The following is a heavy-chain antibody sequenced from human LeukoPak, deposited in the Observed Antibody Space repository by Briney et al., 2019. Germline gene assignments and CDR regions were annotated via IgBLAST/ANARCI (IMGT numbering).Heavy chain of an antibody. V-gene: IGHV3-48*03. D-gene: IGHD3-10*01. CDR1: GFTFSRYE. Sequence: GGSLRLSCAASGFTFSRYEMNWVRQAPGKGLEWVSYISISGSTIYYADSVKGRFTISRDNAKNSLYLQMNSLRAEDTAVYYCASSNPHDYYGSGSYYHWGQGTLVTVSS. CDR3: ASSNPHDYYGSGSYYH. J-gene: IGHJ5*02. CDR2: ISISGSTI.